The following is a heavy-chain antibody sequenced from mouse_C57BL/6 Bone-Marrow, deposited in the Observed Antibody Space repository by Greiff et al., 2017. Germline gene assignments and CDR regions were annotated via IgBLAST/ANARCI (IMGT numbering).Heavy chain of an antibody. CDR2: ISNLAYSI. J-gene: IGHJ4*01. Sequence: EVKLQESGGGLVQPGGSLKLSCAASGFTFSDYGMAWVRQAPRKGPEWVAFISNLAYSIYYADTVTGRFTISRENAKNTLYLEMSSLRSEDTAMYYCARQRGYYAMDYWGQGASVTASS. CDR3: ARQRGYYAMDY. V-gene: IGHV5-15*01. CDR1: GFTFSDYG.